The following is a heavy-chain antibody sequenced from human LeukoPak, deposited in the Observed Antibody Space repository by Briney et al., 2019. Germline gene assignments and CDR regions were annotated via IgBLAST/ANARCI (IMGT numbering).Heavy chain of an antibody. V-gene: IGHV1-2*02. J-gene: IGHJ4*02. CDR2: INPNNGGT. CDR3: ARDPYSNYFDY. Sequence: ASVKVSCKASGYTFTGYYMHWVRQAPGQGLEWMGWINPNNGGTNYAQKFQGRVTMTRDTSISTAYMELNRLRSDDTAVYYCARDPYSNYFDYWGQGTLVTVSS. D-gene: IGHD5-18*01. CDR1: GYTFTGYY.